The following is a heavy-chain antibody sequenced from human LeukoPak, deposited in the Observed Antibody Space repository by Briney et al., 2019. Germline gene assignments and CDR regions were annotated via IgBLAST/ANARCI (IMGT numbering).Heavy chain of an antibody. Sequence: PGGSLRLSCAASKFTFSGYWMNWVRQAPGKGLEWVANIKQDGSEKYYVDSVKGRFTIPRDNAMNSLYLQMNSLRAEDTAVYYCARVGWINVVVPAATPFDYWGQGTLVTVSS. CDR2: IKQDGSEK. CDR1: KFTFSGYW. V-gene: IGHV3-7*01. J-gene: IGHJ4*02. D-gene: IGHD2-2*01. CDR3: ARVGWINVVVPAATPFDY.